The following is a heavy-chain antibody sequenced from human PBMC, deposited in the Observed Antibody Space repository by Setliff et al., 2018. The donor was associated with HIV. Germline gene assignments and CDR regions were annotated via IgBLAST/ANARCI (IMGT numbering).Heavy chain of an antibody. CDR2: INAGNGHT. V-gene: IGHV1-3*01. D-gene: IGHD6-19*01. CDR3: ARGVSQAYTYGSGAYYYFDF. CDR1: GYTFTSYP. J-gene: IGHJ4*02. Sequence: ASVKVSCKASGYTFTSYPLHWVRQAPGQRLEWMGWINAGNGHTKYSQKFQGRVTITRDTSTSTAYMELRSLRFDDTAVYFCARGVSQAYTYGSGAYYYFDFWGLGTLVTVSS.